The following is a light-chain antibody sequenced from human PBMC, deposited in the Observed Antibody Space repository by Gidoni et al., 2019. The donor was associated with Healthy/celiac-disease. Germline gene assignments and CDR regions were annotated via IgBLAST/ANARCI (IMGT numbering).Light chain of an antibody. Sequence: DIQMTQSPSTLSASVGDRVTITCRASQSISSWLAWYQQEPGKAPKLLIYDASSLESGVPSRCSGSGSGTEFTLTISRLQTDDFATYYCQQYNSYPYTFGQGTKLEIK. V-gene: IGKV1-5*01. J-gene: IGKJ2*01. CDR3: QQYNSYPYT. CDR2: DAS. CDR1: QSISSW.